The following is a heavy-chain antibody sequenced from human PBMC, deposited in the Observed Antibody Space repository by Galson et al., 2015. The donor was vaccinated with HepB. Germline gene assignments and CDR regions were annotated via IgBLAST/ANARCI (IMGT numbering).Heavy chain of an antibody. Sequence: TLSLTCTVSGGSISSDPYYWHWIRQPAGEGLEWIGRMYTSGSTSSNPSLKSRITMAVDTSKNQFSLHLTSVTAADTAVYYCARGEAWRDRFDMWGQGTMVTVSS. CDR3: ARGEAWRDRFDM. V-gene: IGHV4-61*02. CDR2: MYTSGST. D-gene: IGHD1-26*01. J-gene: IGHJ3*02. CDR1: GGSISSDPYY.